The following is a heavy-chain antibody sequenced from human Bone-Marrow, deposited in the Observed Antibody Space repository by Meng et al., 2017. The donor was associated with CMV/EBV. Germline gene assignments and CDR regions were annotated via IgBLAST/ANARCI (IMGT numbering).Heavy chain of an antibody. D-gene: IGHD3-3*01. CDR3: ARRPGRSNYYRGWFDP. CDR1: GDSISSGDYY. V-gene: IGHV4-30-4*08. Sequence: LRLSCSVSGDSISSGDYYWGWIRQPPGKGLQWIGYIFHSGSSYYSASLKNRSSISIDTSKNQFSLKMSSVTAADTAVYYCARRPGRSNYYRGWFDPWGQGTRVTVSS. J-gene: IGHJ5*02. CDR2: IFHSGSS.